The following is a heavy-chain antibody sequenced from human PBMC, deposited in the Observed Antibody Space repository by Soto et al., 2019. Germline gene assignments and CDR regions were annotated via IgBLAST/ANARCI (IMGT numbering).Heavy chain of an antibody. CDR1: GYTFTSYY. CDR3: ARDNRHYYDSSGYNDY. D-gene: IGHD3-22*01. CDR2: INPSGGST. Sequence: ASVKVSCKASGYTFTSYYMHWVRQAPGQGLEWMGIINPSGGSTSYAQKFQGRVTMTRDTSTSTVYMGLSSLRSEDTAVYYCARDNRHYYDSSGYNDYWGQGTLVTVSS. J-gene: IGHJ4*02. V-gene: IGHV1-46*01.